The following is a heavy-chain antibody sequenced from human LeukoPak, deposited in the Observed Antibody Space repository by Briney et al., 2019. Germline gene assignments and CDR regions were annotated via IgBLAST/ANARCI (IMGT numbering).Heavy chain of an antibody. CDR2: ISGSGTGT. J-gene: IGHJ4*02. CDR1: ASTFSSYA. CDR3: AKGPTLATATTD. Sequence: GRSLRLSCAVAASTFSSYATSSVRHSPGKGLEWVSGISGSGTGTSYADCVKGRFTISRDNSKSTLYLQMNSLKFEDTAVYYCAKGPTLATATTDWGQGPLVTVSS. V-gene: IGHV3-23*01. D-gene: IGHD1-26*01.